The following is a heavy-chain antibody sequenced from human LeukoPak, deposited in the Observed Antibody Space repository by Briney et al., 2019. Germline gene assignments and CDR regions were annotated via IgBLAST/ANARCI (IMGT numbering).Heavy chain of an antibody. D-gene: IGHD5-18*01. CDR1: GYTFTGYY. CDR3: ARVNSYGYGGGTFDY. J-gene: IGHJ4*02. Sequence: ASVKVSCKASGYTFTGYYMHWVRQAPGQGLEWMGWINPNSGGTNYAQKFQGRVTMTRDTSISTAYMEPSRLRSDDTAVYYCARVNSYGYGGGTFDYWGQGTLVTVSS. CDR2: INPNSGGT. V-gene: IGHV1-2*02.